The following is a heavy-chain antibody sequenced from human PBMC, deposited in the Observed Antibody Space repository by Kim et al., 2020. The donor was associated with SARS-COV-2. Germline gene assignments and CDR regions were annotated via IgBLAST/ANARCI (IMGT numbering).Heavy chain of an antibody. CDR3: ASESVYCSSTSCPSGYFDY. CDR1: GFTFRSYA. D-gene: IGHD2-2*01. J-gene: IGHJ4*02. Sequence: GGSLRLSCAASGFTFRSYAMHWVRQAPGKGLEWLAVISYDGSNKYYADSVKGRFTISRDNSKNTLYLQMNNLRAEDTAVYYCASESVYCSSTSCPSGYFDYWGQGTLVTFSS. CDR2: ISYDGSNK. V-gene: IGHV3-30-3*01.